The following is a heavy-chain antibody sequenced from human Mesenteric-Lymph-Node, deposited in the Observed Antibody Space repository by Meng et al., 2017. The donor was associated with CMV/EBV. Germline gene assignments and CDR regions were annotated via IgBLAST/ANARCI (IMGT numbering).Heavy chain of an antibody. J-gene: IGHJ4*02. Sequence: SETLSLTCTVSGGSISSYYWSWIRQPPGKGLEWIGYIYYSGSTNYNPSLKSRVTISIDTSKNQFSLKLRSVTTADTAVYYCASNSNYYDTVPDYWGQGTLVTVSS. CDR1: GGSISSYY. V-gene: IGHV4-59*01. D-gene: IGHD3-22*01. CDR3: ASNSNYYDTVPDY. CDR2: IYYSGST.